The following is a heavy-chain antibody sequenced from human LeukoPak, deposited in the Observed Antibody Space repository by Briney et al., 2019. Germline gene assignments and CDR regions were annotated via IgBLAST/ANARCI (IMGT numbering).Heavy chain of an antibody. CDR1: GFTFSSYE. D-gene: IGHD6-6*01. V-gene: IGHV3-48*03. CDR2: ISRSSSTI. CDR3: AKDPTSSSALDY. Sequence: TGGSLRLSCAASGFTFSSYEMNWVRQAPGKGLEWISYISRSSSTIYYADSVKGRFTISRDNAKNSLCLQMNSLRAEDTAVYYCAKDPTSSSALDYWGQGTLVTVSS. J-gene: IGHJ4*02.